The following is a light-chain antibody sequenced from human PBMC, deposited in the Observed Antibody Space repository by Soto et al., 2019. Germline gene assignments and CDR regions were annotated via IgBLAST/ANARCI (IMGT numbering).Light chain of an antibody. CDR1: QSISSW. Sequence: DIQMTQSTSTLSASVGDRVTITCRASQSISSWLAWYQQKPGKAPKLLIYKASSLESGVPSRFSGSGSGTEFTLTISSLQPDDFATYYCQQYNSYPVTLGQGTKLEIK. CDR3: QQYNSYPVT. CDR2: KAS. V-gene: IGKV1-5*03. J-gene: IGKJ2*01.